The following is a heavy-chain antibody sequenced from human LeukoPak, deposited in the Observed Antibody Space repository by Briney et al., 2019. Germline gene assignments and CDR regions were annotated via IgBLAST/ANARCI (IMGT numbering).Heavy chain of an antibody. V-gene: IGHV3-15*01. D-gene: IGHD1-7*01. CDR2: IKSKTDGGTT. Sequence: GGSQRLSCAASGFTFSNAWMSWVRQAPGKGLEWVGRIKSKTDGGTTDYAAPVKGRFTISRDDSKNTLYLQMNSLKTEDTAVYYCTTDNDQNWNYLGYFDYWGQGTLVTVSS. CDR1: GFTFSNAW. J-gene: IGHJ4*02. CDR3: TTDNDQNWNYLGYFDY.